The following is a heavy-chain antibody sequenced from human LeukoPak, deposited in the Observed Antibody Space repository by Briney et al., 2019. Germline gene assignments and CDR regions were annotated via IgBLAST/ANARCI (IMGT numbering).Heavy chain of an antibody. CDR2: ISSSGSTI. D-gene: IGHD6-19*01. V-gene: IGHV3-11*04. J-gene: IGHJ6*04. CDR1: GFTFSDYY. Sequence: GESLRLSCAAPGFTFSDYYMSWIRQAPGKGLEWVSYISSSGSTIYYADSVKGRFTISRDNAKNTLDLQLNSLRAEDTAVYYCARGMPLTVAGPPMDVWGKGTTVTISS. CDR3: ARGMPLTVAGPPMDV.